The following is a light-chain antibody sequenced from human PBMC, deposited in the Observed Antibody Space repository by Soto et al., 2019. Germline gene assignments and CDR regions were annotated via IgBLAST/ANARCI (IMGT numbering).Light chain of an antibody. CDR1: QSISSY. J-gene: IGKJ1*01. Sequence: DIQMTQSPSSLSASVGDRVTITCRASQSISSYLNWCQQKPGKAPKLLIYAASSLQSVVPSRFSGSGSGTDFTLTISSLQPEDFATYYCQQSYSTVWTFCQGTKVEIK. CDR3: QQSYSTVWT. CDR2: AAS. V-gene: IGKV1-39*01.